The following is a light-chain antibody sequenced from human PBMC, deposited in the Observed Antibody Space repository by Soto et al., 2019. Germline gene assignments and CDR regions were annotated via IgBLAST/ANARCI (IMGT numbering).Light chain of an antibody. CDR3: QQSENLLLT. Sequence: DIQMTQSPSSLSASVGDRVTITCQASQDIRNYLNWYQQRPGKAPELLIYAASNLQTGVPSRFSGSGSGTDFTFTIGSLQPEDIATYYCQQSENLLLTFGGGTKVEIK. CDR1: QDIRNY. J-gene: IGKJ4*01. V-gene: IGKV1-33*01. CDR2: AAS.